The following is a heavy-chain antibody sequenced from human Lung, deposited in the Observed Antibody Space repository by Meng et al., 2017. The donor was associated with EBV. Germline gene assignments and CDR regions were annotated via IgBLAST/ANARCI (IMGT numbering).Heavy chain of an antibody. CDR1: GYTFNSYD. CDR3: ARALGRFDP. D-gene: IGHD3-16*01. J-gene: IGHJ5*02. Sequence: AEVKKPGDSVKVSCKASGYTFNSYDINWVRQATGQGLEWMGWMNPMSGNTGDAQKFQCRVTMTRNTSISTAYMELSSLRSGDTAVYYCARALGRFDPWGQGTLVTVSS. CDR2: MNPMSGNT. V-gene: IGHV1-8*01.